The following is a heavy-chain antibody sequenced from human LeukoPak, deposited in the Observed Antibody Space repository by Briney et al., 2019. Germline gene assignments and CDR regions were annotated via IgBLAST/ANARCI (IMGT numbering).Heavy chain of an antibody. V-gene: IGHV1-46*01. CDR3: ARVSSPEVILNWFDP. D-gene: IGHD3-16*02. J-gene: IGHJ5*02. CDR2: INPSGGST. Sequence: ASVKVSCKASGYTFTSYGISWVRQAPGQGLEWMGIINPSGGSTSYAQKFQGRVTMTRDTSTSTVYMELSSLRSEDTAVYYCARVSSPEVILNWFDPWGQGTLVTVSS. CDR1: GYTFTSYG.